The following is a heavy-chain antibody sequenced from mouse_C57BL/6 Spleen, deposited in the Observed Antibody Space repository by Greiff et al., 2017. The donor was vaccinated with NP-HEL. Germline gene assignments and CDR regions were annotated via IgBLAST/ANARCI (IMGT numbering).Heavy chain of an antibody. CDR1: GYSFTDYH. J-gene: IGHJ4*01. V-gene: IGHV1-39*01. Sequence: EVQLQQSGPELVKPGASVKISCKASGYSFTDYHMNWVKQSNGTSLEWIGVINPNYGTTSYNQKFKGKATLTVEQSSSTAYMQLNSLTSEDSAVYDCARGSTLDAMDYWGQGTSVTVSS. CDR2: INPNYGTT. D-gene: IGHD5-1*01. CDR3: ARGSTLDAMDY.